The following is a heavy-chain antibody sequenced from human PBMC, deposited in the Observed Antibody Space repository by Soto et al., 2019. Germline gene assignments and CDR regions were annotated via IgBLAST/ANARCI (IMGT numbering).Heavy chain of an antibody. CDR3: ARFFGSGFDY. D-gene: IGHD6-19*01. J-gene: IGHJ4*02. CDR2: ISTSGATR. V-gene: IGHV3-48*01. Sequence: EVQLVESGGGLVQPGGSLRLSCVASGFTFSTDSMNWVRQAPGKGLEWVAHISTSGATRYYADSVKGRFTISRDNAKNSLYLQMDSLRSEDTAVYYCARFFGSGFDYWGQGTLVNVSS. CDR1: GFTFSTDS.